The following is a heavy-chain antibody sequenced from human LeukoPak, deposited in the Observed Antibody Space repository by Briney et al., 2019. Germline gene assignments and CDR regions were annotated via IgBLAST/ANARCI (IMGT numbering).Heavy chain of an antibody. CDR3: ARDVRDYDYVWGSYRSVLDY. CDR1: GFTFDDYG. J-gene: IGHJ4*02. Sequence: GGSLRLSCAASGFTFDDYGMSWVRQAPGKGLEWVSGINWNGGSTGYADSVKGRFTISRDNAKNSLYLQMNSLRAEDTALYYCARDVRDYDYVWGSYRSVLDYWGQGTLVTVSS. CDR2: INWNGGST. D-gene: IGHD3-16*02. V-gene: IGHV3-20*04.